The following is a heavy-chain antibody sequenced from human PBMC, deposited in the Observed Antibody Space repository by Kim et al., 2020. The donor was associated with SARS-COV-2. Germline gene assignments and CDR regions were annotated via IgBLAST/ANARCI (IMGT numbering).Heavy chain of an antibody. J-gene: IGHJ4*02. V-gene: IGHV1-3*01. D-gene: IGHD5-18*01. CDR3: ARGSGYSYGPSAVDY. CDR1: GYTFTSYA. CDR2: INAGNGNT. Sequence: ASVKVSCKASGYTFTSYAMHWVRQAPGQRLEWMGWINAGNGNTKYSQKFQGRVTITRDTSASTAYMELSSLRSEDTAVYYCARGSGYSYGPSAVDYWGQGTLVTVSS.